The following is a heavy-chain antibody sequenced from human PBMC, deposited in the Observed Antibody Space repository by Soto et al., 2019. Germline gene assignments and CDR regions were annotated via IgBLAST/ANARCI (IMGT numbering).Heavy chain of an antibody. CDR1: GGSISSGGYY. CDR2: IYYSGST. Sequence: SETLSLTCTVSGGSISSGGYYWSWIRQHPGKGLEWIGYIYYSGSTYYNPSLKSRVTISVDTSKNQFSLKLSSVTAADTAVYYCARQDTAMVTWFDPWGQGTLVTVSS. CDR3: ARQDTAMVTWFDP. D-gene: IGHD5-18*01. V-gene: IGHV4-31*03. J-gene: IGHJ5*02.